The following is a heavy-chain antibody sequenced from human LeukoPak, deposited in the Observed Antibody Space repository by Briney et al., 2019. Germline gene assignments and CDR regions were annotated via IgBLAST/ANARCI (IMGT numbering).Heavy chain of an antibody. J-gene: IGHJ3*02. CDR3: AKKGGRSQGDVFDM. V-gene: IGHV3-23*01. CDR1: GFTFSDYA. Sequence: PGGSLRLSCAASGFTFSDYAMTWVRQAPGKGLDWVSGLSASGGSTYYTDSVKGRFTISRDNSKNTLYLQMNSLRAEDTALYYCAKKGGRSQGDVFDMWGRGTMVTVSS. CDR2: LSASGGST. D-gene: IGHD3-16*01.